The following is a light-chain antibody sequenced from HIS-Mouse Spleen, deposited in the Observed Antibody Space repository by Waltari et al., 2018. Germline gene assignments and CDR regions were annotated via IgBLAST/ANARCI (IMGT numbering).Light chain of an antibody. J-gene: IGLJ3*02. Sequence: QSVLTQPPSASGTPGQRVPIPCSGSSPNIVRNYVSWYQQLPGTAPKLLIYRNNQRPSGVPDRFSGSKSGTSASLAISGLRSEDEADYYCAAWDDSLSGPVFGGGTKLTVL. V-gene: IGLV1-47*01. CDR1: SPNIVRNY. CDR3: AAWDDSLSGPV. CDR2: RNN.